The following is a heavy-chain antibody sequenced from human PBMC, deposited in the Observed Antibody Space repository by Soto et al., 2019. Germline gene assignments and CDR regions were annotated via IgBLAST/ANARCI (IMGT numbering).Heavy chain of an antibody. Sequence: PGESLKISCAASGFTFRSYGMHWVRQAPGKGLEWVALTWYDGSHKFYADSVKGRFTIARDNAKNSVYLQMNSLRAEDTAVYYCARAPIYYDILTGYWDDAFDIWGQGTIVT. J-gene: IGHJ3*02. CDR3: ARAPIYYDILTGYWDDAFDI. CDR2: TWYDGSHK. CDR1: GFTFRSYG. D-gene: IGHD3-9*01. V-gene: IGHV3-33*01.